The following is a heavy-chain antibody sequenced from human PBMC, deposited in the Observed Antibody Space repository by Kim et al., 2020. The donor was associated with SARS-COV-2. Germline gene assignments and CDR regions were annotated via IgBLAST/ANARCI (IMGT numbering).Heavy chain of an antibody. J-gene: IGHJ3*02. CDR1: GYTFTGYY. V-gene: IGHV1-2*02. CDR3: ARRVVPAAIPDAFDI. Sequence: ASVKVSCKASGYTFTGYYMHWVRQAPGQGLEWMGWINPNSGGTNYAQKFQGRATMTRDTSISTAYMELSRLRSDDTAVYYCARRVVPAAIPDAFDIWGQGTMVTVSS. CDR2: INPNSGGT. D-gene: IGHD2-2*01.